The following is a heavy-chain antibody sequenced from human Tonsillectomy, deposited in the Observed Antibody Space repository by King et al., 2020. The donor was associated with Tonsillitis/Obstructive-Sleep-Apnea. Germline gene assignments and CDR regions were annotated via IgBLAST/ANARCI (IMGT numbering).Heavy chain of an antibody. V-gene: IGHV4-31*03. CDR3: ARTITIFGGSNWFDP. CDR1: GGSISSGGYY. CDR2: IYYSGST. D-gene: IGHD3-3*01. Sequence: QLQESGPGLVKPSQTLSLTCTVSGGSISSGGYYWSWIRQHPGTGLEWIGYIYYSGSTYYNPSLKSRVTISVDTSKNQFSLKLSSVTAADTAVYYCARTITIFGGSNWFDPWGQGTLVTVSS. J-gene: IGHJ5*02.